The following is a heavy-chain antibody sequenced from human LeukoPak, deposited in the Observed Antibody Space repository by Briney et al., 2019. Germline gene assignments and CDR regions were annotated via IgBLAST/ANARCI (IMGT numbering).Heavy chain of an antibody. CDR3: ARKSVAVRDAFDI. CDR1: SGSISRYY. Sequence: PSETLSLTCTVSSGSISRYYWSWIRQPPGKGLDWIGYIYYTGSTYYNPSLKSRVTISVDTSKNQFSLKLNSVTAADTAVYYCARKSVAVRDAFDIWGQGTMVTVSS. D-gene: IGHD6-19*01. V-gene: IGHV4-59*01. J-gene: IGHJ3*02. CDR2: IYYTGST.